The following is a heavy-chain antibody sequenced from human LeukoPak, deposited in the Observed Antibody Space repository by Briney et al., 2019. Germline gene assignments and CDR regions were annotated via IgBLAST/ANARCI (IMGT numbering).Heavy chain of an antibody. CDR3: ARMVRGVSYYFDY. CDR1: GFTFSSYS. Sequence: GGSLRLSCAASGFTFSSYSMNWVRQAPGKGLEWVSSISSSSSYIYYADSVKGRFTISRDNAENSLYLQMNSLRAEDTAVYYCARMVRGVSYYFDYWGQGTLVTVSS. CDR2: ISSSSSYI. D-gene: IGHD3-10*01. V-gene: IGHV3-21*01. J-gene: IGHJ4*02.